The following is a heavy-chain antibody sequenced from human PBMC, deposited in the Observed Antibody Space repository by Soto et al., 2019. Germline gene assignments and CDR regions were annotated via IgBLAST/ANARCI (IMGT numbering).Heavy chain of an antibody. V-gene: IGHV4-30-4*01. CDR1: GGSISSGDYY. CDR2: IYYSGST. Sequence: SETLSLTCTVSGGSISSGDYYWSWIRQPPGKGLEWIGYIYYSGSTYYNPSLKSRVTVSVDTSKNQFSLKLSSVTAADTAVYYCARGGGGAGCSSTSCYSDYWGQGTWSPSPQ. D-gene: IGHD2-2*02. CDR3: ARGGGGAGCSSTSCYSDY. J-gene: IGHJ4*02.